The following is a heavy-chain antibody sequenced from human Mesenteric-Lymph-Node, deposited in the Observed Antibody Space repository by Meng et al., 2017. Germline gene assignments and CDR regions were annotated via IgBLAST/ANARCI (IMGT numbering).Heavy chain of an antibody. D-gene: IGHD6-19*01. CDR1: GFPISRHW. CDR2: SNSDGRTT. CDR3: TGLSGPFDY. J-gene: IGHJ4*02. Sequence: EVQRVESGGGVVQPGGSRRLSCAASGFPISRHWMHWVRQAPGKGLVWVSRSNSDGRTTNYADSVKGRFTISRDNAKNTLYLQMNSLRAEDTAVYFCTGLSGPFDYWGQGTLVTVSS. V-gene: IGHV3-74*01.